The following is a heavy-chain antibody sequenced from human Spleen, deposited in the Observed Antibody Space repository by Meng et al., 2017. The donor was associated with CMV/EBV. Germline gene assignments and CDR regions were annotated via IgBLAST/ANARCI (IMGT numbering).Heavy chain of an antibody. Sequence: GGSLRLSCAASGFTFDKYAMHWVRQAPGKGLEWVAVISHHGGNKYFTDSVKGRFTISRDNSKNTLYLQMNSLRAEDTAVYYCAKDGTDIIVAGNWFDPWGQGTLVTVSS. CDR1: GFTFDKYA. CDR3: AKDGTDIIVAGNWFDP. V-gene: IGHV3-30-3*01. CDR2: ISHHGGNK. J-gene: IGHJ5*02. D-gene: IGHD2-2*01.